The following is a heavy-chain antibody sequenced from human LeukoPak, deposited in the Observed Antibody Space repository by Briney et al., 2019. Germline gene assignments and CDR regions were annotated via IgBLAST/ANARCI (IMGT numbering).Heavy chain of an antibody. V-gene: IGHV3-74*01. J-gene: IGHJ4*02. Sequence: GGSLRLSCAASGNYWMHWVRQVPGKALVWVSHINSDGSWTSYADSVKGRFTISKDNSKNTLYLQMNSLRAEDTAVYYCAKVRVSSGWRANIYYFDYWGQGTLVTVSS. CDR1: GNYW. CDR3: AKVRVSSGWRANIYYFDY. CDR2: INSDGSWT. D-gene: IGHD6-19*01.